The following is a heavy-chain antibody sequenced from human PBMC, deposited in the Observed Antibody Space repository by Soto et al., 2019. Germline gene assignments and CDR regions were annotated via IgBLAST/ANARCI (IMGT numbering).Heavy chain of an antibody. J-gene: IGHJ4*02. CDR3: ARDHVRLAVAGTGGY. V-gene: IGHV3-30-3*01. Sequence: QVQLVESGGGVVQPGRSLRLSCAASGFTFSSYAMHWVRQAPGKGLEWVAVISYDGSNKYYADSVKGRFTISRDNSKNTLYLQMNSLRAEDTAVYYCARDHVRLAVAGTGGYWGQGTLVTVSS. D-gene: IGHD6-19*01. CDR2: ISYDGSNK. CDR1: GFTFSSYA.